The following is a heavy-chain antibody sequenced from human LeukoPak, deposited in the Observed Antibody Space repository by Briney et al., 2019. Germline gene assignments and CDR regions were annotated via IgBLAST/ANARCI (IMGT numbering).Heavy chain of an antibody. CDR2: INPNSGGT. CDR3: ARSRVIAVGDEYENDY. V-gene: IGHV1-2*02. J-gene: IGHJ4*02. Sequence: ASVKVSCKASGYTFTGYYMHWVRQAPGQGLEWMGWINPNSGGTNYAQKFQGRVTMTRDTSISTAYMELSRLRSDDTAVYYCARSRVIAVGDEYENDYWGQGTLVTVSS. D-gene: IGHD6-19*01. CDR1: GYTFTGYY.